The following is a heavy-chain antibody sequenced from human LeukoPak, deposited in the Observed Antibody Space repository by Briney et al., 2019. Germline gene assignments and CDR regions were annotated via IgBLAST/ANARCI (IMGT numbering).Heavy chain of an antibody. D-gene: IGHD2-2*01. CDR3: ARGLGYCSSTSCYAFDY. V-gene: IGHV1-46*03. CDR1: GYIFTSYY. J-gene: IGHJ4*02. Sequence: ASVKVSCKASGYIFTSYYMHWVRQAPGQGLEWMGIINPSGGSTSYAQKFQGRVTMTRDTSTSTVYMELSSLRSEDTAVYYCARGLGYCSSTSCYAFDYWGQGTLVTVSS. CDR2: INPSGGST.